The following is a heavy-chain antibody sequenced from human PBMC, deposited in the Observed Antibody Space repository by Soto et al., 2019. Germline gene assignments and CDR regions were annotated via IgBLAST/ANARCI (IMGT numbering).Heavy chain of an antibody. D-gene: IGHD3-3*01. Sequence: KISCKCSGYSFTSYWIGWVRQMPGKGLEWMGIIYPGDSDTRYSPSFQGQVTISADKSISTAYLQWSSLKASDTAMYYCAXRHYDLWSGYARYGMDVWGQGTTVTVSS. CDR1: GYSFTSYW. CDR2: IYPGDSDT. J-gene: IGHJ6*02. CDR3: AXRHYDLWSGYARYGMDV. V-gene: IGHV5-51*01.